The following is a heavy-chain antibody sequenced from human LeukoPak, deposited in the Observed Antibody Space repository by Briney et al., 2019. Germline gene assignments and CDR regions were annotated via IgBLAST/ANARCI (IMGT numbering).Heavy chain of an antibody. CDR1: GFTFSGYG. Sequence: GGSLRLSCAASGFTFSGYGMHWVRQAPGKGLEWVAVISYDGSNMYYRDSVKGRFTISRDNSKNTLYLQMSSLRAEDTAVYYCAKGLSPEYSSGWYGIDYWGQGTLVTVSS. D-gene: IGHD6-19*01. V-gene: IGHV3-30*18. CDR3: AKGLSPEYSSGWYGIDY. J-gene: IGHJ4*02. CDR2: ISYDGSNM.